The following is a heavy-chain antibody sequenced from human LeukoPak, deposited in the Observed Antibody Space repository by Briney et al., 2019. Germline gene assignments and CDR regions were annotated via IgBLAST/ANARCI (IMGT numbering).Heavy chain of an antibody. J-gene: IGHJ4*02. CDR3: AKGITIFGVVRQKTYYFDY. V-gene: IGHV3-23*01. CDR1: GFTFSSYA. D-gene: IGHD3-3*01. CDR2: ISSSGGST. Sequence: QSGGSLRLSCAASGFTFSSYAMSWVRQAPGKGLEWVSAISSSGGSTYYADSVKGRFTISRDNSKNTLYLQMNSLRAEDTAVYYCAKGITIFGVVRQKTYYFDYWGQGTLVTVSS.